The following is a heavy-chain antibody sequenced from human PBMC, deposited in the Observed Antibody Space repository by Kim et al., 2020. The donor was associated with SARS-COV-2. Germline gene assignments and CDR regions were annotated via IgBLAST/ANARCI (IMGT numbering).Heavy chain of an antibody. D-gene: IGHD3-22*01. CDR3: ARDDYNYYDSSVPEFSFDP. CDR2: ISSSGSTI. CDR1: GFTFSSYE. V-gene: IGHV3-48*03. J-gene: IGHJ5*02. Sequence: GGSLRLSCAASGFTFSSYEMNWVRQAPGKGLEWVSYISSSGSTIYYADSVKGRFTISRDNAKNSLYLQMNSLRAEDTAVYYCARDDYNYYDSSVPEFSFDPWGQGTLVTVSS.